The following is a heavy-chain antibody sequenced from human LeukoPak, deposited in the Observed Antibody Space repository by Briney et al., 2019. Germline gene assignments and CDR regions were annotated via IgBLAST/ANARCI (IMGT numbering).Heavy chain of an antibody. Sequence: PSETLSLTCAVYGGSFSGYYWSWIRQPPGKGLEWIGEINHSGSTNYNPSLKSRVTISVDTSKNQFSLKLSSVTAADTAVYYCASLSGGVPYTYVWGQGTTVTVSS. CDR3: ASLSGGVPYTYV. CDR2: INHSGST. CDR1: GGSFSGYY. J-gene: IGHJ6*02. V-gene: IGHV4-34*01. D-gene: IGHD3-16*01.